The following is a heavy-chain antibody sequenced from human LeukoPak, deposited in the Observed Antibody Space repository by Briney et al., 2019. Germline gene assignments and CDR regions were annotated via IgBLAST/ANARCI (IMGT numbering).Heavy chain of an antibody. J-gene: IGHJ6*03. V-gene: IGHV3-21*01. D-gene: IGHD3-10*01. CDR1: GFTFSSYS. CDR2: ISSSSSYI. Sequence: GGSLRLSCAASGFTFSSYSMNWFRQAPGKGLEWVSSISSSSSYIYYADSVKGRFTISRDNAKNSLYLQMNSLRAEDTAVYYCARDLMVGGVRLYYYMDVWGKGTTVTVSS. CDR3: ARDLMVGGVRLYYYMDV.